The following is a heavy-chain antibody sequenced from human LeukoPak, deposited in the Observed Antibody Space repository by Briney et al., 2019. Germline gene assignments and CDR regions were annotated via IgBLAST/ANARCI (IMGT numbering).Heavy chain of an antibody. V-gene: IGHV4-59*01. CDR2: IYYKGNT. J-gene: IGHJ4*02. CDR3: AGRGSLDY. D-gene: IGHD5-12*01. CDR1: GDSITTYY. Sequence: SETLSLTCTVSGDSITTYYWSWIRQPPGKGLEWIGYIYYKGNTNYNPSLKSRVTMSLDTSKNQFSLKLSSVTAADTAVYYCAGRGSLDYWGQGTLVTVSS.